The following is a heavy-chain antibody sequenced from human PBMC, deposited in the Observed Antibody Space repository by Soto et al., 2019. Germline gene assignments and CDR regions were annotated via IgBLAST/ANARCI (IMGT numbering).Heavy chain of an antibody. V-gene: IGHV3-21*01. CDR2: ISGTSSYI. Sequence: PGGSLRLSCEASGFTFSAHSMNWVRQAPGKGLEWVSFISGTSSYIYYSDSVKGRFTISRDNAKSSLYLQMSSLRAEDTAVYYCARERRYYDFWGGPDYWGQGTLVTVSS. J-gene: IGHJ4*02. CDR1: GFTFSAHS. D-gene: IGHD3-3*01. CDR3: ARERRYYDFWGGPDY.